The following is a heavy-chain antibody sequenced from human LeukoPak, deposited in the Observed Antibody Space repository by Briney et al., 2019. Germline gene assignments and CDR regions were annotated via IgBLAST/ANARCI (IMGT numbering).Heavy chain of an antibody. V-gene: IGHV3-21*01. J-gene: IGHJ4*02. D-gene: IGHD5-12*01. CDR1: GFTFSTYT. CDR3: ARDGMGSGYDFDY. CDR2: ITSSSSST. Sequence: PGGSLRLSCAASGFTFSTYTMNWVRQAPGKGLEWVSSITSSSSSTYHAGSVKARFTISRDNAKNSLYLQMNSLRVEDTAVYYCARDGMGSGYDFDYWGQGTLVTVSS.